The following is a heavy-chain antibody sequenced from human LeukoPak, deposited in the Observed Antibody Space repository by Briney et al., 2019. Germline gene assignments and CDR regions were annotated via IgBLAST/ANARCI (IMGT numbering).Heavy chain of an antibody. CDR2: ISYSGGST. Sequence: PGGSLRLSCAASGFTFSSYAMNWVRQAPGKGLEWVSAISYSGGSTYYADSVKGRFTISRDNSKNTLYLQMNSLRAEDTAVYYCAKGLGYHDSGSSTGGFDYWGQGTLVTVSS. D-gene: IGHD3-10*01. V-gene: IGHV3-23*01. CDR3: AKGLGYHDSGSSTGGFDY. J-gene: IGHJ4*02. CDR1: GFTFSSYA.